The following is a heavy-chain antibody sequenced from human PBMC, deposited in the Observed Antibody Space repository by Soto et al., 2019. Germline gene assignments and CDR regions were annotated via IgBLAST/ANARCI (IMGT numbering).Heavy chain of an antibody. CDR3: ARMIYSNYGFDY. V-gene: IGHV2-70*11. D-gene: IGHD4-4*01. CDR1: GFSLSTSGMC. J-gene: IGHJ4*02. Sequence: SGPTLVNPTPTLTLTCTFSGFSLSTSGMCVSWIRQPPGKALEWLARIDWDDDKYYSTSLQTRLTISRDTSKNQVVLTMTNMDPVDTATYYCARMIYSNYGFDYWGQGTLVTVSS. CDR2: IDWDDDK.